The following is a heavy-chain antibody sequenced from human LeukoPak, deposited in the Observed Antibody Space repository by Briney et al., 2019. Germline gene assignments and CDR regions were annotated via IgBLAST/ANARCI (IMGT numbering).Heavy chain of an antibody. D-gene: IGHD1-7*01. J-gene: IGHJ5*02. CDR1: GGSITGGGYA. V-gene: IGHV4-30-2*01. Sequence: SETLSLTCAVSGGSITGGGYAWSWIRQPPGKGLEWIGYIYESGTIFPNPSLRTRLTMSVDKSKNQFSLQLTSVTAADTAVYYCARGPQLELALYWFDPWGHGTLVTVSS. CDR2: IYESGTI. CDR3: ARGPQLELALYWFDP.